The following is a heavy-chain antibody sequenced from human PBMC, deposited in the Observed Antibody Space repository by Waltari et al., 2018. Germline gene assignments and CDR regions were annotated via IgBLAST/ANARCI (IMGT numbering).Heavy chain of an antibody. CDR3: AKDDYGDYSLDY. CDR1: AFTFSGYG. CDR2: IRYDGSNK. Sequence: QVQLVESGRGVVQPGGSLRLSCAASAFTFSGYGLPWARQAPGKGLEWVAVIRYDGSNKYYADSVKGRFTISRDNSKNTLYLQMNSLRAEDTAVYYCAKDDYGDYSLDYWGQGTLVTVSS. J-gene: IGHJ4*02. V-gene: IGHV3-30*02. D-gene: IGHD4-17*01.